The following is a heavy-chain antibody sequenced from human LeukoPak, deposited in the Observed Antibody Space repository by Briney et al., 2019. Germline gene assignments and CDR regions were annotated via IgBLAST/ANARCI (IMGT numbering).Heavy chain of an antibody. CDR2: IYPSGGST. CDR3: AIGYCRGGSCDDEPGDAFDI. D-gene: IGHD2-15*01. J-gene: IGHJ3*02. V-gene: IGHV1-46*01. Sequence: ASVKVSCKASGYTFTSYYIHWVRQPPGQGLEWMGIIYPSGGSTTYAQKFQGRVTMTRDMSTSTVYMELSNLRSEDTAVYYCAIGYCRGGSCDDEPGDAFDIWGQGTMVAVSS. CDR1: GYTFTSYY.